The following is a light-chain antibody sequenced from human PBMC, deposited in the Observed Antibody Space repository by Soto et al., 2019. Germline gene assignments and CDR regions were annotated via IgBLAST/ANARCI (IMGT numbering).Light chain of an antibody. CDR1: QDISNF. V-gene: IGKV1-33*01. J-gene: IGKJ4*01. CDR3: QQYDKQPVT. Sequence: EIQMTQSPSSLSASVGDRVTFTCQAGQDISNFLNWYHQTAGKAPRLLIYDVSSLQPGVASRFSGSVSGTDFSLTINSLQPEDIGTFYCQQYDKQPVTFGGGTKVDVK. CDR2: DVS.